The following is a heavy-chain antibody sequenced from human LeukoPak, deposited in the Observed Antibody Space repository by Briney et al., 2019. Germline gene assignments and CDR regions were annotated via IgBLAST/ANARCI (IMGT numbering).Heavy chain of an antibody. D-gene: IGHD2-2*01. J-gene: IGHJ6*04. CDR1: GFTFSSYG. V-gene: IGHV3-30*18. CDR3: AKDPTPIVVVPAARPKTYGMDV. CDR2: ISYDGSNK. Sequence: PGGSLRLSCAASGFTFSSYGMHWVRQAPGKGLEWVAVISYDGSNKYYADSVKGRFTISRDNSKNTLYLQMNSLRAEDTAVYYCAKDPTPIVVVPAARPKTYGMDVWGEGTTVTVSS.